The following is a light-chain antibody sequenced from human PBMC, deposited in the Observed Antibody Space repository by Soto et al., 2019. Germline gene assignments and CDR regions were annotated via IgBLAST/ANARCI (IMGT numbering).Light chain of an antibody. J-gene: IGLJ2*01. CDR1: SSDVGAYNY. CDR2: DVT. Sequence: QSVLTQPASVSGSPGQSITISCTGTSSDVGAYNYVSWYQQHPGKAPKLMIYDVTNRPSGVSSRFSGSKSGNTASLTISGLQAEDEADYYCSSYTRSTTLVVFGGGTTDRP. CDR3: SSYTRSTTLVV. V-gene: IGLV2-14*01.